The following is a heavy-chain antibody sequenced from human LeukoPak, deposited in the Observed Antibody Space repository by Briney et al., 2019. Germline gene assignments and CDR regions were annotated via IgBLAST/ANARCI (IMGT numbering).Heavy chain of an antibody. V-gene: IGHV4-39*01. Sequence: PSETLSLTCTVSGGSISSSSYYWGWIRQPPGKGLEWIGSIYYSGSTYYNPSLKSRVTISVDTSKNQFSLKLSSVTAADTAVYYCARAISGAQAVDYWGQGTLVTVSS. CDR3: ARAISGAQAVDY. CDR1: GGSISSSSYY. CDR2: IYYSGST. D-gene: IGHD2-15*01. J-gene: IGHJ4*02.